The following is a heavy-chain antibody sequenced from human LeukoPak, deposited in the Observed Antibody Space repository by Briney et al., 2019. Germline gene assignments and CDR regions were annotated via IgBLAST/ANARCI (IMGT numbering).Heavy chain of an antibody. CDR2: ISWNSGSI. Sequence: GGSLRLSCAASGFTFDDYAMHWVRQAPGKGLEWVSGISWNSGSIGYADSVKGRFTISRDNAKNSLYLQMNSLRAEDTALYYCAKDTDYAIDYWGQGTLVTVSS. V-gene: IGHV3-9*01. D-gene: IGHD4-17*01. J-gene: IGHJ4*02. CDR1: GFTFDDYA. CDR3: AKDTDYAIDY.